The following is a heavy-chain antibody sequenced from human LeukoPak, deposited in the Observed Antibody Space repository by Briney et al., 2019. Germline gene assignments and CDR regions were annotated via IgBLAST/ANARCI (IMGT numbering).Heavy chain of an antibody. Sequence: ASVKVSCKASGYTFTGYYIHWVRQAPGQGLEWMGRINPNTGDTNYVQRFQGRVAMTRDTSINTAYMELSRLKSYDTAIYYCARVWNRPRYWYFDLWGRGTLVTVSS. CDR2: INPNTGDT. D-gene: IGHD1-1*01. CDR3: ARVWNRPRYWYFDL. CDR1: GYTFTGYY. V-gene: IGHV1-2*06. J-gene: IGHJ2*01.